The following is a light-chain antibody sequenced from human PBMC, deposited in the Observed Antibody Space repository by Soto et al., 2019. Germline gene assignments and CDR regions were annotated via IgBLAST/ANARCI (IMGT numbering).Light chain of an antibody. CDR1: SGHSSYA. CDR2: LNSDGSH. V-gene: IGLV4-69*01. CDR3: QTWSTGIRV. Sequence: QLVLTQSPSASASLGASVKLTCTLSSGHSSYAIAWHQQQPEKGPRYLMKLNSDGSHSKGDAIPDRFSGSSSGAERYLTISSLQSEDEADYYCQTWSTGIRVFGGGTKVTVL. J-gene: IGLJ3*02.